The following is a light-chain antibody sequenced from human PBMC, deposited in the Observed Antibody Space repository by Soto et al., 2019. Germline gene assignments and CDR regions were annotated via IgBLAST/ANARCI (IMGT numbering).Light chain of an antibody. J-gene: IGKJ1*01. CDR1: QSVSSN. Sequence: EIVMTQSPATLSVSPGQRASVSCRASQSVSSNLAWYQQKPGQAPRLLIYGASTRATGIPARFSGSGSGTEFTLTISRLEPEDFAVYYCQQYGSSGTFGQGTKGGYQ. V-gene: IGKV3-15*01. CDR2: GAS. CDR3: QQYGSSGT.